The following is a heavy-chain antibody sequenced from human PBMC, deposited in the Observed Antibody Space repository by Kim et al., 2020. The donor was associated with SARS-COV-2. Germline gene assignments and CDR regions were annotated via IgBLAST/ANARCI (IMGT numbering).Heavy chain of an antibody. D-gene: IGHD4-17*01. J-gene: IGHJ3*02. CDR1: GGSISSSNW. Sequence: SETLSLTCAVSGGSISSSNWWSWVRQPPGKGLEWIGEIYHSGSTNYNPSLKSRVTISVDKSKNQFSLKLSSVTAADTAVYYCARQGPHDYGDAFDIWGQGTMVTVSS. CDR2: IYHSGST. CDR3: ARQGPHDYGDAFDI. V-gene: IGHV4-4*02.